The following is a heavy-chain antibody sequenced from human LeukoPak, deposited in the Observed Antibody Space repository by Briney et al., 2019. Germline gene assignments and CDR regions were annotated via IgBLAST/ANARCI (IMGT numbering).Heavy chain of an antibody. J-gene: IGHJ4*02. V-gene: IGHV3-74*01. CDR3: AREWSGFGELPDY. D-gene: IGHD3-10*01. CDR2: INSDGSST. Sequence: PGGSLRLSCAASGFTFSSHWMHWVRQAPGRGLVWVSRINSDGSSTSYADSVKGRFTNSRDNAKNTLYLQMNSLRVEDTAVYYCAREWSGFGELPDYWGQGTLVTVSS. CDR1: GFTFSSHW.